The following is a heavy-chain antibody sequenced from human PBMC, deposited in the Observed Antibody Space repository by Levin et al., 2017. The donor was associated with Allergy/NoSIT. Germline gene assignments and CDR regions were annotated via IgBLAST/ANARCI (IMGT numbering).Heavy chain of an antibody. D-gene: IGHD2-15*01. Sequence: SETLSLTCSVSGGSITTGGYYWIWIRQHPGKGLEWIGYTYYSGSTYYNPSLESRLTISVDTSKNQFSLMLSSVTAADTAVYYCARGLSSRIAMVAGDAFDIWGQGTMVTVSS. CDR2: TYYSGST. CDR3: ARGLSSRIAMVAGDAFDI. J-gene: IGHJ3*02. CDR1: GGSITTGGYY. V-gene: IGHV4-31*03.